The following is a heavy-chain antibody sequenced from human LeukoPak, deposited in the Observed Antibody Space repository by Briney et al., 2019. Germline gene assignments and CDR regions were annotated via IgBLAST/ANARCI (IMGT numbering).Heavy chain of an antibody. D-gene: IGHD5-24*01. V-gene: IGHV4-31*03. CDR3: ARVQMSRGAFDI. Sequence: PSETLSLTCTVSGGSISSGGYYWSWIRQHPGKGLEWIGYIYYSGSTYYNPSLKSRVTISVDTSKIQFSLKLSSVTAADTAVYYCARVQMSRGAFDIWGQGTMVTVSS. J-gene: IGHJ3*02. CDR1: GGSISSGGYY. CDR2: IYYSGST.